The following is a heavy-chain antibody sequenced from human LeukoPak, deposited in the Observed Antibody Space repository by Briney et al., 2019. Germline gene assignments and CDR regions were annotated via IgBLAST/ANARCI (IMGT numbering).Heavy chain of an antibody. J-gene: IGHJ5*02. CDR1: GFTFSSYW. D-gene: IGHD6-19*01. CDR2: INTDGSST. Sequence: GGSLRLSCAASGFTFSSYWMNWARQAPGKGPVWVSRINTDGSSTSYADSVKGRFTISRDNAKNTLYLQMNSLRAEDTAVYYCARALAVTGTGGFDPWGQGTLVTVSS. CDR3: ARALAVTGTGGFDP. V-gene: IGHV3-74*01.